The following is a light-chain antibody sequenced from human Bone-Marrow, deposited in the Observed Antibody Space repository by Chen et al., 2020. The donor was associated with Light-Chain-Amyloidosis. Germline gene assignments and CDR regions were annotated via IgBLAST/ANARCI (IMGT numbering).Light chain of an antibody. Sequence: SYVLTQPSSVSVAPGQTATISCGGNNIGSTSVHWYHQTPGQAPLLVVYDDSDRHSGIPERLSGSNSGNTATLTISRVEAGDEADYYCQVWDRSSDRPVFGGGTKLTVL. CDR1: NIGSTS. CDR2: DDS. V-gene: IGLV3-21*02. J-gene: IGLJ3*02. CDR3: QVWDRSSDRPV.